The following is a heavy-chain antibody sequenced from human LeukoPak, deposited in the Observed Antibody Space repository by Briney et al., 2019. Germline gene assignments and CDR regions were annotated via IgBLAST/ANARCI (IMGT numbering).Heavy chain of an antibody. CDR1: GFTFSSYG. J-gene: IGHJ4*02. V-gene: IGHV3-23*01. D-gene: IGHD6-19*01. CDR3: AKDLDGSGMYGGLDY. CDR2: ISGSGGST. Sequence: GGSLRLSCAVSGFTFSSYGMSWVRQAPGQGLEWVSAISGSGGSTYYADSVKGRFSISRDNYKNTLYLQLNSLRAEDTAVYYCAKDLDGSGMYGGLDYWGQGILVTVSS.